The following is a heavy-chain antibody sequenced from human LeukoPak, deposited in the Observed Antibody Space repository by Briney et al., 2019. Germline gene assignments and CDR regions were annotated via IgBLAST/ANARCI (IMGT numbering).Heavy chain of an antibody. V-gene: IGHV4-59*08. CDR3: ARSYYDSRDYYFTS. CDR1: GGSISSYY. D-gene: IGHD3-22*01. Sequence: SETLSLTCTVSGGSISSYYWSWIRQPPGKGLEWIGYIYYSGSTNYNPSLKSRVTISVDTSKNQFSLKLSSVTAADTAVYYCARSYYDSRDYYFTSWGQGILVTVSS. CDR2: IYYSGST. J-gene: IGHJ4*02.